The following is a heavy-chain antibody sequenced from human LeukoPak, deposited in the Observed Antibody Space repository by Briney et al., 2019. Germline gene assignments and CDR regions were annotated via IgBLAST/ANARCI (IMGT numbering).Heavy chain of an antibody. CDR2: FSGSGGIT. V-gene: IGHV3-23*01. D-gene: IGHD2-8*02. CDR3: ATYRQVLLPFES. Sequence: GGSLRLSCAASGFTFSNYAMSWVRQAPGKGLEWVSGFSGSGGITYYADSVKGRFTISRDNTKNTLYLQMNSLRAEDTAIYYCATYRQVLLPFESWGQGTLVTVSS. CDR1: GFTFSNYA. J-gene: IGHJ4*02.